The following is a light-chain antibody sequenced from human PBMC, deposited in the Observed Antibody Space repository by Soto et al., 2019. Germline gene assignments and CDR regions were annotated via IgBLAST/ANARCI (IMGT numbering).Light chain of an antibody. CDR3: QQLNSYPPSYT. J-gene: IGKJ2*01. CDR1: QGISSY. V-gene: IGKV1-9*01. Sequence: DIQLTQYPSFLSASVGDRVTITCRASQGISSYLAWYQQKPGKAPKLLIYAASTLQSGVPSRFSGSGSGTEFTLTISSLQPEEFATYYCQQLNSYPPSYTFGQGTKLDIK. CDR2: AAS.